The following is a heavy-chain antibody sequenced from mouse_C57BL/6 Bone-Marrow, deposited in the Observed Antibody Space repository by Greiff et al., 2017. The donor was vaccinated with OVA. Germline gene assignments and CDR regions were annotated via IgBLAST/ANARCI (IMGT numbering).Heavy chain of an antibody. CDR1: GFNIKDYY. V-gene: IGHV14-1*01. J-gene: IGHJ2*01. Sequence: VQLQQSGAELVRPGASVKLSCTASGFNIKDYYMHWVKQRPEQGLEWIGRIDPEDGGTEYAPKFQGKATMTADTSSNTAYLQRSSLTSEDTAVYYCTPTGTGEVGYWGQGTTLTVSS. CDR2: IDPEDGGT. CDR3: TPTGTGEVGY. D-gene: IGHD4-1*01.